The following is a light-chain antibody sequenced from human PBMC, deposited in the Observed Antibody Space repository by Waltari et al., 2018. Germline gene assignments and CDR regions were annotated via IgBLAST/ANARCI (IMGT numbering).Light chain of an antibody. Sequence: QSVLTQPPSTSGTPGQRVIISCSGSSSNIGRNIVNWYQQLPGSAPKPLIYSNSQRPSGVPDRFSGPKSDTSASLAISGLESDDEADYYCEAWDDSLNGWVFGGGTKLTVL. CDR1: SSNIGRNI. V-gene: IGLV1-44*01. J-gene: IGLJ3*02. CDR3: EAWDDSLNGWV. CDR2: SNS.